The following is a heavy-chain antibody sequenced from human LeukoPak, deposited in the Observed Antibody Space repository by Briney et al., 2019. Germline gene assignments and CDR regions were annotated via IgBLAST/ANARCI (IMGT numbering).Heavy chain of an antibody. J-gene: IGHJ3*01. Sequence: RPSETLSLTCTVSGDSISSYYWSWIRQPPGKGLEWFGYIYYSGSTNYNPSLKSRVTISLDTSKNQVSLNLSSVTAADTAVYYCARPAERGYSYGLDFWGPGTMVTVSS. CDR3: ARPAERGYSYGLDF. CDR1: GDSISSYY. D-gene: IGHD5-18*01. CDR2: IYYSGST. V-gene: IGHV4-59*01.